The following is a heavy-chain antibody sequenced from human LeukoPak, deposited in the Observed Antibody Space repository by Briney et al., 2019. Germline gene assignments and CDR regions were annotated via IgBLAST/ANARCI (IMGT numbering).Heavy chain of an antibody. J-gene: IGHJ4*02. CDR1: GFTFSSYA. Sequence: GGSLRLSCAASGFTFSSYAMSWVRQAPGKGLEWVGIISYDGSKKDIADSVRGRFTISKDNSKNTLYLQMNSLRPEDTAIYYCAKGSGEDVVSADYGGRGALVTVS. CDR3: AKGSGEDVVSADY. V-gene: IGHV3-30*18. CDR2: ISYDGSKK. D-gene: IGHD3-10*01.